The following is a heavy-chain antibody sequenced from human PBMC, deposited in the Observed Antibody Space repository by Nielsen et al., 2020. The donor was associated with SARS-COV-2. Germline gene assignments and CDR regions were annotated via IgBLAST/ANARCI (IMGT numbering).Heavy chain of an antibody. CDR2: ISWNSGSI. D-gene: IGHD3-16*01. V-gene: IGHV3-9*01. CDR1: GFTFDDYA. Sequence: SLKISCAASGFTFDDYAMHWVRQAPGKGLEWVSGISWNSGSIGYADSVKGRFTISRDNAKNSLYLQMNSLRDEDTAVYYCARALRNYYYMDVWGKGTTVTVSS. J-gene: IGHJ6*03. CDR3: ARALRNYYYMDV.